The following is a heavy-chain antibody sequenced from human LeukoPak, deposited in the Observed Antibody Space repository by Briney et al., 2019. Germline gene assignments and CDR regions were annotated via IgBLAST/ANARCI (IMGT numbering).Heavy chain of an antibody. V-gene: IGHV4-39*01. CDR2: IYYSGST. J-gene: IGHJ4*02. CDR3: ARSGTKWIQLWFADY. Sequence: SETLSLTCTVSGGSISSSSYYWGWIRQPPGKGLEWIGSIYYSGSTYYNPSLKSRVNISVHTSKKQFSLNLSSVTAADTAVYYCARSGTKWIQLWFADYWGQGTLVTVSS. D-gene: IGHD5-18*01. CDR1: GGSISSSSYY.